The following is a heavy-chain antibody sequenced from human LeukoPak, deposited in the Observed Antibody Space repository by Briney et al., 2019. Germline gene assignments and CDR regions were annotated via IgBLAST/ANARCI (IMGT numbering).Heavy chain of an antibody. CDR3: VGGGARYYFDY. Sequence: GGSLRLSCAASGFTFSSYAMSWVRQAPGKGLEWVSAISGSGGSTYYADSVKGRSTISRDNSKNTLYLQMNSLRAEDTAVYYCVGGGARYYFDYWGQGTLVTVSS. CDR2: ISGSGGST. CDR1: GFTFSSYA. D-gene: IGHD1-26*01. V-gene: IGHV3-23*01. J-gene: IGHJ4*02.